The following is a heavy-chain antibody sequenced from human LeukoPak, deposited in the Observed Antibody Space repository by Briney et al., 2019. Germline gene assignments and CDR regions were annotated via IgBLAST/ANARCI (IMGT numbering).Heavy chain of an antibody. CDR3: ARTDILTGYYCLDV. CDR1: GFTFSSYG. Sequence: GGSLRLSCAASGFTFSSYGMHWVRQAPGKGLEWVSSISSSSSYIYYADSVKGRFTISRDNAKNSLYLQMNSLRAEDTAVYYCARTDILTGYYCLDVWGKGTTVTISS. D-gene: IGHD3-9*01. J-gene: IGHJ6*04. CDR2: ISSSSSYI. V-gene: IGHV3-21*01.